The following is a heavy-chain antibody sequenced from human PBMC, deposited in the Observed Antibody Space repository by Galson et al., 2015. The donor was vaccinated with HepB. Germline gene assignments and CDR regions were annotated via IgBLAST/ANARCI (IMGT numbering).Heavy chain of an antibody. V-gene: IGHV3-11*01. CDR2: ISSTGSNT. CDR1: GFTFSDYH. CDR3: ARESRWQFDY. J-gene: IGHJ4*02. Sequence: SLRLSCAASGFTFSDYHMTWARQAPGKGPEWVSYISSTGSNTYYTDSVKGRFTISRDNAKNLLYLQMNSLRAGDTAIYYCARESRWQFDYWGQGILVTVSS. D-gene: IGHD5-24*01.